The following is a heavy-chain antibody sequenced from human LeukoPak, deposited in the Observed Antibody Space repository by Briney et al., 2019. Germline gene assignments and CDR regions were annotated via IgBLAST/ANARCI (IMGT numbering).Heavy chain of an antibody. D-gene: IGHD3-3*01. Sequence: SETLSLTCTVSGGSISSSSYYWGWIRQPPGKGLEWIGSIYYSGSTYYNPSLKSRVTISVDTSKNQFSLKLSSVTAADTAVYYCARRYDFWSGYYDYWGQGTLVTVSS. CDR2: IYYSGST. J-gene: IGHJ4*02. V-gene: IGHV4-39*01. CDR1: GGSISSSSYY. CDR3: ARRYDFWSGYYDY.